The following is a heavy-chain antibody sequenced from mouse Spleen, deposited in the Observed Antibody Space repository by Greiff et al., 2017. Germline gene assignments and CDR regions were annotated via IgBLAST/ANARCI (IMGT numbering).Heavy chain of an antibody. V-gene: IGHV1-5*01. J-gene: IGHJ2*01. Sequence: EVHLVESGTVLARPGASVKMSCKASGYTFTSYWMHWVKQRPGQGLEWIGAIYPGNSDTSYNQKFKGKAKLTAVTSTSTAYMELSSLTNEDSAVYYCTREANGLVYFDYWGQGTTLTVSS. CDR1: GYTFTSYW. D-gene: IGHD3-2*02. CDR3: TREANGLVYFDY. CDR2: IYPGNSDT.